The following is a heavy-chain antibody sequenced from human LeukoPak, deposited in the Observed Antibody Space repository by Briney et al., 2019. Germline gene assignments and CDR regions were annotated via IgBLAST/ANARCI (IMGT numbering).Heavy chain of an antibody. Sequence: GGSLRLSCAASGFAFSTYEMNWVRQAPGKGLEWVSYISISGSTIFYADSVKGRFTISRDNTNNSLYLLMSSLRLEDAALYYCAKAGATSYGELFNWGQGTLVTVSS. CDR1: GFAFSTYE. V-gene: IGHV3-48*03. D-gene: IGHD3-10*01. CDR2: ISISGSTI. CDR3: AKAGATSYGELFN. J-gene: IGHJ4*02.